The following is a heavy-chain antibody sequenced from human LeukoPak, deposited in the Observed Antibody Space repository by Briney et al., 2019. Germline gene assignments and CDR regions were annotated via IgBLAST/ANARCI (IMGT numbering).Heavy chain of an antibody. D-gene: IGHD3-16*02. Sequence: GGSPRLSCAASGFTFSSYWMSWVRQAPGKGLEWVANIKQEGSEKYYVDSVKGRFTISRDNAKNSLYLQMNSLRAEDTAVYYCARVVYVWGSYRPFDYWGQGTLVTVSS. CDR1: GFTFSSYW. V-gene: IGHV3-7*01. J-gene: IGHJ4*02. CDR2: IKQEGSEK. CDR3: ARVVYVWGSYRPFDY.